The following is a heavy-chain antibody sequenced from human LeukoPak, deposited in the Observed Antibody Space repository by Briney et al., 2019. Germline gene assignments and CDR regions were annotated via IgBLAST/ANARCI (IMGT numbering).Heavy chain of an antibody. V-gene: IGHV3-15*01. J-gene: IGHJ4*02. CDR2: LKSQTDGGTT. CDR3: ATGPEPAAMVFDF. D-gene: IGHD2-2*01. CDR1: GFTFSNTW. Sequence: GGSLRLSCVASGFTFSNTWMSWVRQAPGKGLEWVGRLKSQTDGGTTDYAAPVGGRFTISRDDSKNTLYLQMDSLKTDDTAVYYCATGPEPAAMVFDFWGQGTLVTMSS.